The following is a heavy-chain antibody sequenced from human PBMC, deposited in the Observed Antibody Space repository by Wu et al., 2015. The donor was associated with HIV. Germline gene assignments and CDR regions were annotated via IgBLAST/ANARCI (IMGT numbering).Heavy chain of an antibody. J-gene: IGHJ3*02. V-gene: IGHV1-2*02. Sequence: QVQLVQSGAEVKKPGASVKVSCKASGYTFTGYYIHWVRQAPGQGLEWMGWINPNSGGTNYAQKFQGRVTMTRDTSISTAYMELSRLRSDDTAVYYCAGEQMGYRTDACDIWGQGDNGHRLF. CDR2: INPNSGGT. D-gene: IGHD5-24*01. CDR1: GYTFTGYY. CDR3: AGEQMGYRTDACDI.